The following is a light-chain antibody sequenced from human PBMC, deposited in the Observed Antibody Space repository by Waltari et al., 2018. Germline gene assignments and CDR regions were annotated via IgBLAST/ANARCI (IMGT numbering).Light chain of an antibody. V-gene: IGKV1-39*01. J-gene: IGKJ3*01. CDR3: QQGYSTRFT. CDR1: HNINIY. Sequence: TCRASHNINIYLNWYQQKPGRAPKLLIHGASSLHTGVPSRFSGSGSGTDFTLTISSLQPEDFATYYCQQGYSTRFTFGPGTIVDMK. CDR2: GAS.